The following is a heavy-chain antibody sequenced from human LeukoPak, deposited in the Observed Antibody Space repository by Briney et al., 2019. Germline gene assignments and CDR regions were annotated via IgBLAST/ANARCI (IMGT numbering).Heavy chain of an antibody. V-gene: IGHV1-18*01. Sequence: ASVKVSCKASGYPFTMYGFNWVRQAPGQGLEWMGCICDNNGNTNYAQKFQGRVTMTTDTSTNTVYMDLTNLKSDDTAIYYCARGPRFDPWGQGTLVTVSS. CDR2: ICDNNGNT. CDR3: ARGPRFDP. CDR1: GYPFTMYG. J-gene: IGHJ5*02.